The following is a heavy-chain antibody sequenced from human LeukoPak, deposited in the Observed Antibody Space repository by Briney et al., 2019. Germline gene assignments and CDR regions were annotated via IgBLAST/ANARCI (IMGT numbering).Heavy chain of an antibody. CDR3: ARVEGGGYVDYYYYMDV. CDR1: GFTFSSYS. V-gene: IGHV3-21*01. Sequence: GGSLRRSCAASGFTFSSYSMNWVRQAPGKGLEWVSSISSSSSYIYYADSVKGRFTISRDNAKNSLYLQMNSLRAEDTAVYYCARVEGGGYVDYYYYMDVWGKGTTVTVSS. CDR2: ISSSSSYI. J-gene: IGHJ6*03. D-gene: IGHD5-12*01.